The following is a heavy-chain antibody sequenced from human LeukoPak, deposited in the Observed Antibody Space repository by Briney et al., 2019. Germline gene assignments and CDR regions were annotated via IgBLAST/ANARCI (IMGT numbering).Heavy chain of an antibody. CDR2: IYYSGST. CDR1: GGSISSYY. D-gene: IGHD4-23*01. J-gene: IGHJ4*02. V-gene: IGHV4-59*01. Sequence: PSETLSLTCTVSGGSISSYYWSWLRQPPGKGLEWIGYIYYSGSTNYNPSLKSRVTISVDTSKNQFSLKLSSVTAADTAVYYCARDLYGGNAPDWGQGTLVTVSS. CDR3: ARDLYGGNAPD.